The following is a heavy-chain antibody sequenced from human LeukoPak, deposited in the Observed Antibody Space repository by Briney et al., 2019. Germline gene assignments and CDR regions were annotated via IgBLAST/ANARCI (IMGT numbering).Heavy chain of an antibody. CDR2: MNPNSGNT. CDR1: GYTFTSYD. V-gene: IGHV1-8*01. J-gene: IGHJ6*02. Sequence: ASVKVSCKASGYTFTSYDINWVRQATGQGLEWMGWMNPNSGNTGYAQKFQGRVTMTRNTSISTAYMELSSLRSEDTAVYYCARVLTHDFWGGYFLPYYYGMDVWGQGTTVTVSS. CDR3: ARVLTHDFWGGYFLPYYYGMDV. D-gene: IGHD3-3*01.